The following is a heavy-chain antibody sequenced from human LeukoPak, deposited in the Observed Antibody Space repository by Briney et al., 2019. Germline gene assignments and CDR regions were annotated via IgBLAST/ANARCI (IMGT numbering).Heavy chain of an antibody. Sequence: SETLSHTCTVSGYSISSGYYWGWIRQPPGKGLEWIGSIYHSGSTYYNPSLKSRVTISVDTSKNQFSLKLSSVTAADTAVYYCASSGWFATFNWGQGTLVTVSS. J-gene: IGHJ4*02. V-gene: IGHV4-38-2*02. CDR3: ASSGWFATFN. D-gene: IGHD6-19*01. CDR1: GYSISSGYY. CDR2: IYHSGST.